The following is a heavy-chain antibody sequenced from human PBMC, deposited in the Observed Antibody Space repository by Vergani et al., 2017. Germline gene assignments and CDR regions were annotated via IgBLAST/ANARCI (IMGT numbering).Heavy chain of an antibody. V-gene: IGHV3-72*01. D-gene: IGHD6-13*01. CDR2: TSNKANSYTT. Sequence: EVQLVESGGGLVQPGGSLRLSCAASGFTFSDHYMDWVRQAPGKELEWVGRTSNKANSYTTEYAASVKGRCTISRDDSKNSLYLQMNSLKTEDTAGYYCARECLYSSSWYSGGQDYFDYWGQGTLVTVSS. J-gene: IGHJ4*02. CDR3: ARECLYSSSWYSGGQDYFDY. CDR1: GFTFSDHY.